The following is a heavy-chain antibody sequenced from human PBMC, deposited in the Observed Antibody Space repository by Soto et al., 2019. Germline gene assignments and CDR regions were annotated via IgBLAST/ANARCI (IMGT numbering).Heavy chain of an antibody. CDR2: VYYSGSA. V-gene: IGHV4-59*01. D-gene: IGHD3-10*01. CDR1: GGSIRSYY. CDR3: ARGSMVRGPAPFDY. J-gene: IGHJ4*02. Sequence: SETLSLTCNVSGGSIRSYYWNWIRQPPGKTLEWIGDVYYSGSANYNPSLKSRVTISVDMSRNQFSLKLNSVTAADTAVYYCARGSMVRGPAPFDYWGQGTLVTVSS.